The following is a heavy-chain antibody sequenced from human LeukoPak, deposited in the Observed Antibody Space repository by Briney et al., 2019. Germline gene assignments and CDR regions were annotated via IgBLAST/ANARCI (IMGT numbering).Heavy chain of an antibody. CDR2: ISGSGGST. J-gene: IGHJ4*02. CDR1: GFTFSSYA. V-gene: IGHV3-23*01. D-gene: IGHD6-19*01. Sequence: GGPLRLSCAASGFTFSSYAMSWVRQAPGKGLEWVSAISGSGGSTYYADSVKGRFTISRDNSKNTLYLQMNSLRAEDTAVYYCAHSSGWYEYYFDYWGQGTLVTVSS. CDR3: AHSSGWYEYYFDY.